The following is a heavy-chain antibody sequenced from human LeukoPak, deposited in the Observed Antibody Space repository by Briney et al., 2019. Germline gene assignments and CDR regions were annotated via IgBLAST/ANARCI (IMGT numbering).Heavy chain of an antibody. D-gene: IGHD6-13*01. J-gene: IGHJ4*02. CDR3: ARVEGSSYSSSWYFNY. Sequence: ASVKVSCKASGYTFTSYAMNWVRQAPGQGLEWMGWINTNTGNPTYAQGFTGRFVFSLDTSVSTAYLQISSLKAEDTAVYYCARVEGSSYSSSWYFNYWGQGTLVTVSS. V-gene: IGHV7-4-1*02. CDR2: INTNTGNP. CDR1: GYTFTSYA.